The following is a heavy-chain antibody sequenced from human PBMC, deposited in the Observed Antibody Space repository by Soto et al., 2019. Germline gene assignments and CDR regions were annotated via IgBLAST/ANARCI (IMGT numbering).Heavy chain of an antibody. J-gene: IGHJ5*02. V-gene: IGHV4-31*03. CDR2: IYYSGSS. Sequence: QVQLQESGPGLVKPSQTLSLTCTVSGGSISSGGYYWSWIRQHPGKGLEWIGYIYYSGSSYYNPSLKSRITISVATSKNQFSLKLSSVTAADTAVYYCARSSPVVTAPWGQGTLVTVSS. CDR3: ARSSPVVTAP. D-gene: IGHD2-21*02. CDR1: GGSISSGGYY.